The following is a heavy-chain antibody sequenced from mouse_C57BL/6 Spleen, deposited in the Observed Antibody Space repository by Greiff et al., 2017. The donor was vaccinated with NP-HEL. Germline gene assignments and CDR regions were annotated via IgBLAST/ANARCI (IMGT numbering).Heavy chain of an antibody. CDR3: TRGMVYDGYYSFAY. D-gene: IGHD2-3*01. V-gene: IGHV14-1*01. CDR2: IDPEDGDT. J-gene: IGHJ3*01. CDR1: GFNIKDYY. Sequence: EVQLQQSGAELVRPGASVKLSCTASGFNIKDYYMHWVKQRPEQGLEWIGRIDPEDGDTEYAPKFQGKATMTADTSSNTAYLQLSSLTSEDTAVYYCTRGMVYDGYYSFAYWGQGTLVTVSA.